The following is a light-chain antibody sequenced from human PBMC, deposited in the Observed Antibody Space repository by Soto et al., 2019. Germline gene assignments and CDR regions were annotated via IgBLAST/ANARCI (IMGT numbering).Light chain of an antibody. Sequence: QSGLTQPASVSGSLGQSITISCTGTSTDVGRYNYVSWYQQHPGKAPKLMIYDVRSRPSGVSNRFSGSKSGHTASLIISGLQAEDEADYYCLSFTTSDTYVFGTGTSSPS. CDR2: DVR. CDR3: LSFTTSDTYV. V-gene: IGLV2-14*01. CDR1: STDVGRYNY. J-gene: IGLJ1*01.